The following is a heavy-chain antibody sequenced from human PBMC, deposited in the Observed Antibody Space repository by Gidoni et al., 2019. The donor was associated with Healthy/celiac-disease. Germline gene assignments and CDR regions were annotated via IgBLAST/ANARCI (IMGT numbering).Heavy chain of an antibody. CDR1: GVPCSSYA. D-gene: IGHD2-2*01. V-gene: IGHV3-30-3*01. J-gene: IGHJ6*02. CDR3: VRAHIPHQPAGAYYYGMDV. Sequence: QVQLVASGGGVVQPRRSLRLSCAASGVPCSSYAMHWVRQATGKGLEWVAVTSYDGSNKSYADSVKGRFTISSDKSNNTLYLQLNSLRAEDTAGYYCVRAHIPHQPAGAYYYGMDVWGQGTTVTVSS. CDR2: TSYDGSNK.